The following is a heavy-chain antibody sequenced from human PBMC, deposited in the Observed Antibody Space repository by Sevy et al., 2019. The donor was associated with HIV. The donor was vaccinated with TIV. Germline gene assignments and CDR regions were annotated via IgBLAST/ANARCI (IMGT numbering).Heavy chain of an antibody. D-gene: IGHD3-10*01. CDR1: GGTFSSYA. V-gene: IGHV1-69*13. J-gene: IGHJ5*02. CDR2: IIPIFGTA. Sequence: ASVKVSCKASGGTFSSYAISWVRQAPGQGLEWMGGIIPIFGTANYAQKFQGRVTITADESTSTAYMELSSLRSEDTAVYYCARGRGRRPYNWFDLWGQGTLVTVSS. CDR3: ARGRGRRPYNWFDL.